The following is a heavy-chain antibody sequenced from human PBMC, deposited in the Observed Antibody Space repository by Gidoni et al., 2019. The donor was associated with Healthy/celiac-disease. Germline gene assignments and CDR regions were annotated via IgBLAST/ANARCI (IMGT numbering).Heavy chain of an antibody. CDR3: ARFGAGIPIMYYFDY. CDR1: GGSFSGYY. D-gene: IGHD3-16*01. CDR2: INHSGST. J-gene: IGHJ4*02. V-gene: IGHV4-34*01. Sequence: QVQLQQWGAGLLKPSETLSLTCAVYGGSFSGYYWSWIRQPPGKGLEWIGEINHSGSTNYNPSLKSRVTISVDTSKNQFSLKLSSVTAADTAVYYCARFGAGIPIMYYFDYWGQGTLVTVSS.